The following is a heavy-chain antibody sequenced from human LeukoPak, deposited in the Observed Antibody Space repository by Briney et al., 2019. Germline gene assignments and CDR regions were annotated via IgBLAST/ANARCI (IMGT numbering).Heavy chain of an antibody. CDR3: AKASAMIVVVSKHFDY. J-gene: IGHJ4*02. V-gene: IGHV3-23*01. Sequence: GGSLRLSCAASGFTFSDYAMSWVRQAPGKGLEWVSASSGSGGSTYYADSVKGRFTLYRDNSKNTLYLQMNSLRAEDTAVYYCAKASAMIVVVSKHFDYWGQGTLVTVSS. CDR2: SSGSGGST. D-gene: IGHD3-22*01. CDR1: GFTFSDYA.